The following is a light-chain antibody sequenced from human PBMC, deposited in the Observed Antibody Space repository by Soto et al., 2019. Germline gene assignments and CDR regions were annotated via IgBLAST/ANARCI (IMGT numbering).Light chain of an antibody. CDR2: DAS. V-gene: IGKV1-5*01. J-gene: IGKJ1*01. Sequence: DIQMTQSPSTLSASVGDRVTITCRASQSISSWLAWYQQKPGKAPKLLIHDASSLQSGVPSRFSGSGSGTEFTLTISSLQPDDFATYYCQQHQSYWSFGQGTKVDIK. CDR1: QSISSW. CDR3: QQHQSYWS.